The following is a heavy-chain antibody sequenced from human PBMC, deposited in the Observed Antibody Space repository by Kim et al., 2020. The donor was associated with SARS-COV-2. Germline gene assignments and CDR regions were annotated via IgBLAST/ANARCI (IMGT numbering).Heavy chain of an antibody. Sequence: SDSYTNHCPSFQGHVTISADKSISTAYLQWSSLKASDTAMYYCARSRDYWGQGTLVTVSS. V-gene: IGHV5-10-1*01. J-gene: IGHJ4*02. CDR2: SDSYT. CDR3: ARSRDY.